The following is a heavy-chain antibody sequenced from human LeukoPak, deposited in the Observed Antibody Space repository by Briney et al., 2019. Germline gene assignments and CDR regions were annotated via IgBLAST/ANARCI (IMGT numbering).Heavy chain of an antibody. J-gene: IGHJ5*02. V-gene: IGHV4-4*07. CDR2: VHSSGTT. CDR1: GGSIISYY. Sequence: SETLSLTCTVSGGSIISYYWSWIRQPAGEGLEWIGRVHSSGTTNYNPSLKSRVTMSVDTSKNQFSLKVTSATAADTAVYYCATSRPPGTPFDLWGQGILVTVSS. CDR3: ATSRPPGTPFDL.